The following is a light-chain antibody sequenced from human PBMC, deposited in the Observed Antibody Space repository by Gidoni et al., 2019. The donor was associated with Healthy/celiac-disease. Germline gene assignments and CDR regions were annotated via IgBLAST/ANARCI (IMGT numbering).Light chain of an antibody. V-gene: IGKV3-20*01. CDR1: QSVSSSY. J-gene: IGKJ3*01. CDR2: GAS. Sequence: EIVLTQSPGTLSLSPGERATLSCRASQSVSSSYLAWYQQKPGQAPRLLIYGASSRATGIPDRFSGSGSGTDFTLTISRLEPEDLAVYYCQQYGSSPPLFTFGPXTKVDIK. CDR3: QQYGSSPPLFT.